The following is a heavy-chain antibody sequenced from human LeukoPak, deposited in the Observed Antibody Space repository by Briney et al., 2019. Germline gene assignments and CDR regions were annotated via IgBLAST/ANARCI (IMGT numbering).Heavy chain of an antibody. D-gene: IGHD1-14*01. J-gene: IGHJ5*02. CDR3: ARESPGNWFDP. Sequence: GGSLRLSCAASGFTFSSYEMNWVRQAPGKGLEWVSYISSSGSTIYYADSVKGRFTISRDNAKNSLYLQMNSLRAEDTAVYYCARESPGNWFDPWGQGTLVTVSS. CDR2: ISSSGSTI. CDR1: GFTFSSYE. V-gene: IGHV3-48*03.